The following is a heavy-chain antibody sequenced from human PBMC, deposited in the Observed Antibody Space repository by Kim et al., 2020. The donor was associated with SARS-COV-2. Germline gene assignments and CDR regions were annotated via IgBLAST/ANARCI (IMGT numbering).Heavy chain of an antibody. J-gene: IGHJ3*02. CDR2: ISYDGSNK. CDR1: GFTFSSYG. D-gene: IGHD3-10*01. CDR3: AKDSRRITMVRGVKSEAAFDI. Sequence: GGSLRLSCAASGFTFSSYGMHWVRQAPGKGLEWVAVISYDGSNKYYADSVKGRFTISRDNSKNTLYLQMNSLRAEDTAVYYCAKDSRRITMVRGVKSEAAFDIWGQGTMVTVSS. V-gene: IGHV3-30*18.